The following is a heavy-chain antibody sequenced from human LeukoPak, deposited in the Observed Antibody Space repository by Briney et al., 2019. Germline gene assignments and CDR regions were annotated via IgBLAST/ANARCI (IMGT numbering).Heavy chain of an antibody. Sequence: PSETLSLTCTVSGGSISNYVWSWIRQPPGKGLEWIGYINDSGNTKYNPSLESRVTISVDTSKNQFSLNLYSVTAADTAVYYCARDFTTYYDFWSGQAPFDYWGQGTLVTVSS. V-gene: IGHV4-59*01. CDR2: INDSGNT. D-gene: IGHD3-3*01. CDR1: GGSISNYV. CDR3: ARDFTTYYDFWSGQAPFDY. J-gene: IGHJ4*02.